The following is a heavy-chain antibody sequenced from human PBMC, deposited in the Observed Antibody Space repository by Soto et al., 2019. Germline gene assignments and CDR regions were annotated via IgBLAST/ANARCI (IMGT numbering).Heavy chain of an antibody. D-gene: IGHD6-6*01. J-gene: IGHJ4*02. CDR2: ISSTGALM. V-gene: IGHV3-21*01. CDR1: GFIFSQYS. Sequence: GGSLRLSCAASGFIFSQYSMNWVRQAPGKGLEWVSSISSTGALMYYADSVKGRFTISRDNAKNTLYLQMNSLRAEDTAVYYCARDSGVYPAQDYWGQGTLVTVS. CDR3: ARDSGVYPAQDY.